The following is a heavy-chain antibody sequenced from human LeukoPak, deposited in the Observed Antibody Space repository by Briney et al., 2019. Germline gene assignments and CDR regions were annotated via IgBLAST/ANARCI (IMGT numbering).Heavy chain of an antibody. J-gene: IGHJ4*02. V-gene: IGHV4-34*01. CDR1: GGSFSGYY. D-gene: IGHD1-1*01. CDR3: ARGSTGYYFDY. CDR2: INHSGST. Sequence: SETLSLTCAVYGGSFSGYYWSWIRQPPGQGLEWIGEINHSGSTNYNPSLKSRVTISVDTSKNQFSLKLSSVTAADTAVYYCARGSTGYYFDYWGQGTLVTVSS.